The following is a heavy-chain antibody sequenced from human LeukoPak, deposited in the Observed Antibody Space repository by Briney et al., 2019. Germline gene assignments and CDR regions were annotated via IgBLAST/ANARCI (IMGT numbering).Heavy chain of an antibody. Sequence: PSETLSLTCTVSGGSISSGDYYWSWIRQPPGKGLEWIGYIYYSGSTYYNPSLKSRVTISVDTSKNQFSLKLSSVTAADTAVYYCASWGTVREVFDYWGQGTLVTVSS. J-gene: IGHJ4*02. CDR2: IYYSGST. CDR3: ASWGTVREVFDY. CDR1: GGSISSGDYY. V-gene: IGHV4-30-4*01. D-gene: IGHD3-10*01.